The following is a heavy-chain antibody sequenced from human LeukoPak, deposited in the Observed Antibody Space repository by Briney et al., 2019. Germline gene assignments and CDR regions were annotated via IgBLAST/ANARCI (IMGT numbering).Heavy chain of an antibody. D-gene: IGHD6-25*01. CDR3: ARAGGASAYYFYYMDV. CDR1: GGSISSSSYY. V-gene: IGHV4-39*07. CDR2: IYYSGGT. J-gene: IGHJ6*03. Sequence: SETLSLTCTVSGGSISSSSYYWGWIRQPPGKGLEWIGSIYYSGGTYSNPSLKSRVTLSVDTARSQFSLKLSSVTAADTAVYFCARAGGASAYYFYYMDVWGKGTTVTVSS.